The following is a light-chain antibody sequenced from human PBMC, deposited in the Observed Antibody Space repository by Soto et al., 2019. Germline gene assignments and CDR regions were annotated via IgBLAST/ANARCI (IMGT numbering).Light chain of an antibody. J-gene: IGKJ1*01. V-gene: IGKV1-5*03. Sequence: IHMPQSPSTLSASVGDRVTITCRASQSISSWLAWYQQKPGKAPKLLIYKASSLESGVPSRFSGSGSGTEFTLTISSLQPDDFATYYCQQYNSYRTFGQGTKVDIK. CDR3: QQYNSYRT. CDR1: QSISSW. CDR2: KAS.